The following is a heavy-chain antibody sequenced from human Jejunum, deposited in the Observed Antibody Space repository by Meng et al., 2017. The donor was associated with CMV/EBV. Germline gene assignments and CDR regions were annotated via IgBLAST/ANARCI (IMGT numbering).Heavy chain of an antibody. V-gene: IGHV3-33*01. D-gene: IGHD6-19*01. J-gene: IGHJ5*02. CDR1: GLRFNNLG. CDR2: IWYHGRAA. Sequence: CSVSGLRFNNLGFHWVRQAPGKGLEWVADIWYHGRAAYYADSVRGRFTISRDDSKSMLYLQMNSLRADDTALYYCARDLAVGRIWFDPGGQGTLVTVSS. CDR3: ARDLAVGRIWFDP.